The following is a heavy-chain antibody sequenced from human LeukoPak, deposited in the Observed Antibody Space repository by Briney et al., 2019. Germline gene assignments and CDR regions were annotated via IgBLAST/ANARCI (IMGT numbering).Heavy chain of an antibody. CDR2: ISGAGDDT. CDR3: AKDHEWELPHFDY. D-gene: IGHD1-26*01. V-gene: IGHV3-23*01. Sequence: GGSLRLSCAASGFTFSTYAMIWVRQGPDKGLEWVSAISGAGDDTYYADSVKGRFTISRDNSKNTLYLQMNSLRAEDTAVYYCAKDHEWELPHFDYWGQGTLVTVSS. CDR1: GFTFSTYA. J-gene: IGHJ4*02.